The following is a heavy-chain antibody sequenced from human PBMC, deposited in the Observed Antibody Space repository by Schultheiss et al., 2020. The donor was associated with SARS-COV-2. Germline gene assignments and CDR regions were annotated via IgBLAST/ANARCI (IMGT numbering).Heavy chain of an antibody. Sequence: ASVKVSCKASGYTFTGYYMHWVRQAPGQGLEWMGWISAYNGNTNYAQKLQGRVTMTTDTSTSTAYMELRSLRSDDTAVYYCARVDIVVVPAADKGRVYGMDVWGQGTTVTVSS. V-gene: IGHV1-18*04. CDR1: GYTFTGYY. D-gene: IGHD2-2*03. CDR3: ARVDIVVVPAADKGRVYGMDV. J-gene: IGHJ6*02. CDR2: ISAYNGNT.